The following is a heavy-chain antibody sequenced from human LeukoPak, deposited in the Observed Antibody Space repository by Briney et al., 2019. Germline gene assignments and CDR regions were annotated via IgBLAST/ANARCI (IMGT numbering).Heavy chain of an antibody. D-gene: IGHD3-3*01. CDR2: IQPDGSEN. V-gene: IGHV3-7*05. Sequence: GGSLRLSCAASGFTFRRFWMSWVRQSPGKGLEWVANIQPDGSENYYVDAVKGRFTISRDNAKNSLYLQMNSLRAEDTAVYYCARLDFWSGYLDYWGQGTPVTVSS. J-gene: IGHJ4*02. CDR3: ARLDFWSGYLDY. CDR1: GFTFRRFW.